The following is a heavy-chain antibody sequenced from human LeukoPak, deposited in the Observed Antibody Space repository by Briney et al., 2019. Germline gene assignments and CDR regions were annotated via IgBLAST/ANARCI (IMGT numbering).Heavy chain of an antibody. CDR3: ARDRGRRQDNWFDP. Sequence: SETLSLTCTVSGGSISSYYWSWIRQPPGKGLEWIGYIYYSGSTNYNPSLKSRVTISVDTSKNQFSLKLSSVTAADTAVYYCARDRGRRQDNWFDPWGQGTLVNVSS. D-gene: IGHD3-10*01. V-gene: IGHV4-59*01. J-gene: IGHJ5*02. CDR2: IYYSGST. CDR1: GGSISSYY.